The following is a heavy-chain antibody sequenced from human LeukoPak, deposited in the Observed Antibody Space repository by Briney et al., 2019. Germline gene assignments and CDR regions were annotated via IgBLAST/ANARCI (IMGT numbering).Heavy chain of an antibody. D-gene: IGHD5-24*01. V-gene: IGHV3-21*01. CDR1: GFTFSSYR. Sequence: GGSLSLSCAAAGFTFSSYRVNWFRQATGKGLEWVSSISSSSSYIYYADSVKGRFTISRDNAKNSLYLQMNSLRAEDTAVYYCARDQGDDFFDYWGQGTLVTVSS. J-gene: IGHJ4*02. CDR2: ISSSSSYI. CDR3: ARDQGDDFFDY.